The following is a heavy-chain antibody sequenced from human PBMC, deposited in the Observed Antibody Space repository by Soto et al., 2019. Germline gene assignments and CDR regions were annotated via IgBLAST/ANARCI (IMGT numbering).Heavy chain of an antibody. J-gene: IGHJ6*02. V-gene: IGHV3-53*01. Sequence: GGSLRLSCAASGFTVSSNYMSWVRQAPGKGLEWVSVIYSGGSTYYADSVKGRFTISRDNSKNTLYLQMNSLRAEDTAVYYCARGNYDFWSGYYKDYYYYGMDVWGQGTTVTVSS. CDR1: GFTVSSNY. CDR2: IYSGGST. D-gene: IGHD3-3*01. CDR3: ARGNYDFWSGYYKDYYYYGMDV.